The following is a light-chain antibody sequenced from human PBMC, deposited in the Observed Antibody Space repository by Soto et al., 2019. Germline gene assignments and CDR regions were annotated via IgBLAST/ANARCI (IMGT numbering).Light chain of an antibody. CDR1: SSDVGSYNL. J-gene: IGLJ1*01. V-gene: IGLV2-23*01. CDR3: CSYAGSSIYYV. CDR2: EGS. Sequence: QSVLTQPASVSGSPGQSITISCTGTSSDVGSYNLVSWYQQHPGKAPKVMIYEGSKRPSGVSNRFSGSKSGNTASLTISGLQAEDEADYYCCSYAGSSIYYVFGTGTQLTVL.